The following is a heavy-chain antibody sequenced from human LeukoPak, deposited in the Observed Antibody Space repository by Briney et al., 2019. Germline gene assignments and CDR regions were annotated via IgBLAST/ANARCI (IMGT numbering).Heavy chain of an antibody. CDR3: ARVVLGYCTNGVCYYGGSFDY. J-gene: IGHJ4*02. CDR2: ISSSSSYI. D-gene: IGHD2-8*01. CDR1: GFTFSSYS. Sequence: GGSLRLSCAASGFTFSSYSMNWVRQAPGKGLEWVSSISSSSSYIYYGDSVKGRFTISRDNAKNSLYLQMNSLRAEDTAVYYCARVVLGYCTNGVCYYGGSFDYWGQGTLVTVSS. V-gene: IGHV3-21*01.